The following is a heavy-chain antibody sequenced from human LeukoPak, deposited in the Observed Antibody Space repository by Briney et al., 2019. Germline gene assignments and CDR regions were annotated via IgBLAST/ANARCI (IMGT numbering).Heavy chain of an antibody. V-gene: IGHV3-64D*09. CDR3: VTTPFIVAGLSFDY. CDR2: ISSNGGST. J-gene: IGHJ4*02. D-gene: IGHD6-19*01. Sequence: GGSLRLSCSASGFTFSSFDMHWVRQAPGQGLEYVSAISSNGGSTYYADSVKGRFTISRDNSKNTLYLQMSRLRAEDTAVYYCVTTPFIVAGLSFDYWGQRTLVTVSS. CDR1: GFTFSSFD.